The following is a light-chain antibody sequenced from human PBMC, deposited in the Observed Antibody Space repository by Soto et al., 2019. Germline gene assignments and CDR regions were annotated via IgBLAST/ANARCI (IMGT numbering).Light chain of an antibody. CDR3: QQYNNWPRT. Sequence: MTQSPLSLSASVGDRVTITCRASQSISSWLAWYQQKPGQAPRLLIHGATTRATGIPARFSGSGSETEFTLTISSLQSEDFAVYYCQQYNNWPRTFGQGTKVDIK. J-gene: IGKJ1*01. CDR1: QSISSW. CDR2: GAT. V-gene: IGKV3-15*01.